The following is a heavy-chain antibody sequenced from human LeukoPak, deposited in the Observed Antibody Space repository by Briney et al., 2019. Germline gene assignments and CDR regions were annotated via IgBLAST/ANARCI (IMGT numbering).Heavy chain of an antibody. CDR2: NHNRGST. V-gene: IGHV4-59*08. CDR3: ARHVHCSGGSCYRYGMDG. CDR1: GGSISTFH. D-gene: IGHD2-15*01. Sequence: SDTLSLTCTVSGGSISTFHWSWIPQPPGRGLEWIGFNHNRGSTNSNPSLNSRVTISVDTSKNQFFLKMSSVTAADTAVYYCARHVHCSGGSCYRYGMDGWGQGTTVTVSS. J-gene: IGHJ6*02.